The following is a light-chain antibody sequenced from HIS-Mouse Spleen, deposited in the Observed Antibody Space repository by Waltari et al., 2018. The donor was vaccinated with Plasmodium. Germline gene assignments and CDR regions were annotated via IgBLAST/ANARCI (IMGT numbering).Light chain of an antibody. V-gene: IGKV3-20*01. CDR2: GAS. Sequence: DIVFTQSPATLSLSPGERATLSCRASQSVSSSYLAWYQQKPGQAPRLLIYGASSRATGIPDRFSGSGSGTDFTLTISRLEPEDFAVYYCQQYGSSPLTFGGGTKVEIK. CDR3: QQYGSSPLT. CDR1: QSVSSSY. J-gene: IGKJ4*01.